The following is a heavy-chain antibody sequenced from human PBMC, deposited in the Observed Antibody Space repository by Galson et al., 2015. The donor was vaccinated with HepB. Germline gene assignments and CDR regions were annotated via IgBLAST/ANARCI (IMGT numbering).Heavy chain of an antibody. Sequence: SLRLSCAASGFTFSSYAMSWVRQAPGKGLEWVSAISGSGGSTYYADSVKGRFTISRDDSKNTLYLQMNSLRAEDTAVYYCAKGRSVATKYPLWYLDLWGRGTLVTVSS. CDR1: GFTFSSYA. J-gene: IGHJ2*01. V-gene: IGHV3-23*01. D-gene: IGHD5-12*01. CDR3: AKGRSVATKYPLWYLDL. CDR2: ISGSGGST.